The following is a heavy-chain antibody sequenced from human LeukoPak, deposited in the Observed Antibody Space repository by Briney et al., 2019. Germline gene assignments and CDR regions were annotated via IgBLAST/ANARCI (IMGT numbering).Heavy chain of an antibody. CDR3: AKDAPYCSGGSCYSVFDY. CDR1: GFTFSNYG. Sequence: GGSLRLSCAASGFTFSNYGMHWVRQAPGKGLEWVAFIRYDGSNKYYADSVKGRFTISRDNSKNTLYLQMNSLRAEDTAVYYCAKDAPYCSGGSCYSVFDYWGQGTLVTVSS. CDR2: IRYDGSNK. J-gene: IGHJ4*02. V-gene: IGHV3-30*02. D-gene: IGHD2-15*01.